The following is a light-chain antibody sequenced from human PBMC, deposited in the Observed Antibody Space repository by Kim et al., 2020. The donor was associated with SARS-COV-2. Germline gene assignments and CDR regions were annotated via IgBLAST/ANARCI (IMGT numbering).Light chain of an antibody. CDR2: QDS. CDR3: QAWDSSTEV. J-gene: IGLJ1*01. CDR1: KLGDKY. V-gene: IGLV3-1*01. Sequence: VSPGQTASITCSGDKLGDKYACWYQQKPGQSPVLVIYQDSKRPSGIPERFSGSNTGNTATLTISGTQAMDEADYDCQAWDSSTEVFGTGTKVTVL.